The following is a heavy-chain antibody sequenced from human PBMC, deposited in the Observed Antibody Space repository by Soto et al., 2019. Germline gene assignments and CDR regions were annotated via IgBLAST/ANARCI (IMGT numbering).Heavy chain of an antibody. D-gene: IGHD2-15*01. CDR2: IYYSGST. CDR3: ARGYCSGGSCYSAVSGETYYYYYGMDV. Sequence: SETLSLTCTVSGGSISSSSYYWGWIRQPPGKGLEWIGSIYYSGSTCYNPSLKSRVTISVDTSKNQFSLKLSSVTAADTAVYYCARGYCSGGSCYSAVSGETYYYYYGMDVWGQGTTVTVSS. J-gene: IGHJ6*02. V-gene: IGHV4-39*01. CDR1: GGSISSSSYY.